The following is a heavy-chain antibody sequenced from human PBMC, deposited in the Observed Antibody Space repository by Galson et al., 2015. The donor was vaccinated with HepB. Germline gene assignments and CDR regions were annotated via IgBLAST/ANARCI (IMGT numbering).Heavy chain of an antibody. CDR1: GYTFTMYG. CDR2: ISARNGNT. D-gene: IGHD7-27*01. CDR3: ARVLLGPTTAFDI. Sequence: SVKVSCKGSGYTFTMYGVTWVRQAPGRGLEWMGWISARNGNTNYAQKLQGRVTMTTDTSTNTAYMELRSLRSDDTALYYCARVLLGPTTAFDIRGQGTLVTVSS. V-gene: IGHV1-18*01. J-gene: IGHJ3*02.